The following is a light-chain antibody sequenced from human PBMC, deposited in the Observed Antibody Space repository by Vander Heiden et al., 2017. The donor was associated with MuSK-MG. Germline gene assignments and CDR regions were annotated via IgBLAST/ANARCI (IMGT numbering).Light chain of an antibody. CDR2: YKSDSDK. J-gene: IGLJ1*01. V-gene: IGLV5-45*03. CDR3: RIWHSSAYV. Sequence: QAVLTQPSSLSASPGASASLTCTLRSGINVGTYRIYWYQQKPGSPPQYLLRYKSDSDKQQGSGVPSRFSGSKDASANAGIVLISGLQAEDEADYYCRIWHSSAYVFGTGTKVTVL. CDR1: SGINVGTYR.